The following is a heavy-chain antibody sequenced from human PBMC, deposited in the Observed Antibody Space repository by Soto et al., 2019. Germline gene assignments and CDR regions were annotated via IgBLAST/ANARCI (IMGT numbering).Heavy chain of an antibody. J-gene: IGHJ4*02. V-gene: IGHV3-48*02. D-gene: IGHD6-6*01. Sequence: VQLVESGGGVVQPGRSLRLSCVASGFTFSSYSMNRVRQAPGKGLEWVSYISSSNSTIDYADSVKGRFTISRDNAKNLLYLQMNSLRDEDTAVYYCAKWDWRSSSNYWGQGTLVTVSS. CDR1: GFTFSSYS. CDR3: AKWDWRSSSNY. CDR2: ISSSNSTI.